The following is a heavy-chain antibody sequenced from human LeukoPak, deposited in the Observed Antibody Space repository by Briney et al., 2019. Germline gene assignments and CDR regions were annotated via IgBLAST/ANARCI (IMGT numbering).Heavy chain of an antibody. D-gene: IGHD5-18*01. CDR1: GGSISSYY. CDR3: TRGGYNYDSPPGDPFDY. CDR2: IYYRGNT. J-gene: IGHJ4*02. Sequence: PSETLSLTCTVSGGSISSYYWSWIRQPPGKGLEWIGYIYYRGNTNYNPSLKSRVTISLDMSKNQFSLKLSSVTAADTAVYYCTRGGYNYDSPPGDPFDYWGQGTLVTVSS. V-gene: IGHV4-59*01.